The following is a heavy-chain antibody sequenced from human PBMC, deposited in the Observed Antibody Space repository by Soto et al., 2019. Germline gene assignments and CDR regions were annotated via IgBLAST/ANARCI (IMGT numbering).Heavy chain of an antibody. D-gene: IGHD6-13*01. Sequence: PGESLKISCKGSGYSFTSYWIGWVRQMPGKGLEWMGIIYPGDSDTRYSPSFQGQVTISADKSISTAYLQWSSLKASDTAMYYCAVGAHRGRAAAGYYYYYGMDVWGQGTTVTVSS. CDR3: AVGAHRGRAAAGYYYYYGMDV. CDR2: IYPGDSDT. J-gene: IGHJ6*02. V-gene: IGHV5-51*01. CDR1: GYSFTSYW.